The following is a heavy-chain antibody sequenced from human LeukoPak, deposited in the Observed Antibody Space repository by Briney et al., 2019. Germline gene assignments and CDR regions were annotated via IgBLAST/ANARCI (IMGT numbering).Heavy chain of an antibody. CDR3: ARLTTVTTILVDY. J-gene: IGHJ4*02. D-gene: IGHD4-17*01. V-gene: IGHV4-39*07. Sequence: KASETLSLTCTVSGGSISKSRYYWAWIRQPPGKGLEWIGSIYSSGSTYYNPSLKSRVTISVDTSKNHFSLRLSSVTAADTAVYYCARLTTVTTILVDYWGQGTLVTVSS. CDR1: GGSISKSRYY. CDR2: IYSSGST.